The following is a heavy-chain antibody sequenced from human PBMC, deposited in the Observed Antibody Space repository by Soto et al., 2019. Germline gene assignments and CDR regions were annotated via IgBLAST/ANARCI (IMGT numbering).Heavy chain of an antibody. CDR3: AKDYAEYNWNYEPVDY. CDR2: ISGSGGST. V-gene: IGHV3-23*01. Sequence: GGSLRLSCAASGFTFSSYAMSWVRQAAGKGLEWVSAISGSGGSTYYADSVKGRFTISRDNSKNTLYLQMNSLRAEDTAVYYCAKDYAEYNWNYEPVDYWGQGTLVTVSS. CDR1: GFTFSSYA. D-gene: IGHD1-7*01. J-gene: IGHJ4*02.